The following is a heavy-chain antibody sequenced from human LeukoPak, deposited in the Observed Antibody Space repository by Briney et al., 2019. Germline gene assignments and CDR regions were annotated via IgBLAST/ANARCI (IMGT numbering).Heavy chain of an antibody. CDR1: GYSFTSYW. CDR2: SYPGDSDT. CDR3: ARLGGYYYYHMDV. D-gene: IGHD3-10*01. V-gene: IGHV5-51*01. Sequence: GESLKISCKGSGYSFTSYWIGWVRQMPGKGLEWMGISYPGDSDTRYSPTFQGHVTISADRSISTAYLQWSSLKASDTAIYYCARLGGYYYYHMDVWGKGTTVTVSS. J-gene: IGHJ6*03.